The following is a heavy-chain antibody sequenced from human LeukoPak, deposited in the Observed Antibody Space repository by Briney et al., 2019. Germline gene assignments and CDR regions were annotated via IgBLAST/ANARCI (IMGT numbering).Heavy chain of an antibody. CDR3: TRALCINGVCEWFDP. D-gene: IGHD2-8*01. CDR1: GGSISSYY. J-gene: IGHJ5*02. V-gene: IGHV4-4*07. Sequence: NSSETLSLTCTVSGGSISSYYWSWIRQPAGKGLEWIGRIYTSGSTNYNPSLKSRVTMSVDTSKNRFSLKLRSVTAADTAVYYCTRALCINGVCEWFDPWGQGTLVTVSS. CDR2: IYTSGST.